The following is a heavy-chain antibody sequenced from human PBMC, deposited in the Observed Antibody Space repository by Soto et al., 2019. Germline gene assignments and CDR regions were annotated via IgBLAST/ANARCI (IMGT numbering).Heavy chain of an antibody. CDR2: ISSGSEYI. CDR1: GFTFSATG. Sequence: EVQLVESGGGLVKPGGSLRLSCSASGFTFSATGMNCVRQAPGKGPEWVSSISSGSEYIFYGDSVQGRLTISRDKAKNSWYLQRNNLRAEDKAVDYCAKDGAAGSVLDVWGQGTTVTVSS. D-gene: IGHD3-10*01. J-gene: IGHJ6*02. CDR3: AKDGAAGSVLDV. V-gene: IGHV3-21*02.